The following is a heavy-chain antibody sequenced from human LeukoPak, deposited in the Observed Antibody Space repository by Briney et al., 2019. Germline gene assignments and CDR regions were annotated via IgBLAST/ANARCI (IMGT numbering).Heavy chain of an antibody. Sequence: GGSLRLSCAASRFSFSIYWMNWVRQAPGKGLEWVANIKQDGSEKYYVDSVKGRFTISRDNAKNSLYLQMNSLRAEDTAVYYCARVREYGWFDPWGQGTLATVSS. D-gene: IGHD2/OR15-2a*01. J-gene: IGHJ5*02. V-gene: IGHV3-7*05. CDR2: IKQDGSEK. CDR3: ARVREYGWFDP. CDR1: RFSFSIYW.